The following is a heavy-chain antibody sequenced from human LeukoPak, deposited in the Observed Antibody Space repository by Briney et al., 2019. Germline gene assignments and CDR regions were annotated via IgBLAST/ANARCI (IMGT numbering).Heavy chain of an antibody. CDR3: AKFYYDFWSGYGYYFDY. J-gene: IGHJ4*02. Sequence: GGSLSLSCAASGFTFSSYAISWVRQAPGKGLEWVPAISGSGGTTYYADSVKGRFTISRDNSKNTLYLQMNSLRAEDTAVYYCAKFYYDFWSGYGYYFDYWGQGTLVTVSS. CDR2: ISGSGGTT. D-gene: IGHD3-3*01. V-gene: IGHV3-23*01. CDR1: GFTFSSYA.